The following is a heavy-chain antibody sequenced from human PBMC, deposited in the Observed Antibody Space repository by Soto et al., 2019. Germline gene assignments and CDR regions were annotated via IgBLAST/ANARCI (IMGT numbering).Heavy chain of an antibody. Sequence: QVQLVQSGAEVKKPGASVKVSCKASGYTFTSYYMHWVRQAPGQGLEWMGIINPSGGSTSYAQKSQGLVTMTRDPSTSAVYMELSSLRSEDTAVYYCARGDILTGSRNWFDPWGQGTLVTVSS. CDR3: ARGDILTGSRNWFDP. D-gene: IGHD3-9*01. CDR2: INPSGGST. V-gene: IGHV1-46*03. CDR1: GYTFTSYY. J-gene: IGHJ5*02.